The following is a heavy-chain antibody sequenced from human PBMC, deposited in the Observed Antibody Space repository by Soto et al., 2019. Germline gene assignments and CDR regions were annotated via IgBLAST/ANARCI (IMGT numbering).Heavy chain of an antibody. J-gene: IGHJ6*03. CDR3: AKEHTSAFAVHYMDV. V-gene: IGHV3-23*01. CDR1: GFTFSSYV. Sequence: VQLLESGGGSVQPGGSLRLSCAASGFTFSSYVMSWVRQAPGKGLEWVSGISGSGGSTYYADSVKGRFTISRDNSKNTLYLQMNSLRAEDTAVYYCAKEHTSAFAVHYMDVWGKGTTVTVSS. CDR2: ISGSGGST. D-gene: IGHD3-10*02.